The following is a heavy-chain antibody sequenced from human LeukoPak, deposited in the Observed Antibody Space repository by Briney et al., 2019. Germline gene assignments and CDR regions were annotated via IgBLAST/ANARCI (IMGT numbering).Heavy chain of an antibody. Sequence: ASVKVSCKASGYTFTSYDINWVRQATGQGLEWMGWMNPNSGNTGYAQKFQGRVTMTRNTSISTAYMELSSLRSEDTAVYYCARDRGDQWELLFDCWGQGTLVTVSS. CDR2: MNPNSGNT. D-gene: IGHD1-26*01. CDR3: ARDRGDQWELLFDC. CDR1: GYTFTSYD. V-gene: IGHV1-8*01. J-gene: IGHJ4*02.